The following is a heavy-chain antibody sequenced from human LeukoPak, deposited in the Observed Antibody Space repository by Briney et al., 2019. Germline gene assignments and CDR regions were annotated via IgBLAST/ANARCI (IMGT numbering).Heavy chain of an antibody. J-gene: IGHJ4*02. Sequence: SETLSLTCTVSGGSISSYYWSWIRQPPGKGLERIGYIYYSGSTNYNPSLKSRVTISVDTSKNQFSLKLSSVTAADTAVYYCARSTRASAIDYWGQGTLVTVSS. V-gene: IGHV4-59*01. CDR3: ARSTRASAIDY. CDR1: GGSISSYY. D-gene: IGHD3-10*01. CDR2: IYYSGST.